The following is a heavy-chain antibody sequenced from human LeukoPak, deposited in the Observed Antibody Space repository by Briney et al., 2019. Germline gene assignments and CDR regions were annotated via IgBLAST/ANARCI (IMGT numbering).Heavy chain of an antibody. D-gene: IGHD4-17*01. J-gene: IGHJ4*02. CDR2: IYPGDSDT. V-gene: IGHV5-51*01. CDR3: ARVPFGDYAPDY. CDR1: GYTFTSYW. Sequence: GESLKLSCKGSGYTFTSYWIAWVRQIPGKGLEWMGIIYPGDSDTKYSPSFQGQVTITAHKSITTAYLQWSSLKASDTAMYYCARVPFGDYAPDYWGQGTLVTVSS.